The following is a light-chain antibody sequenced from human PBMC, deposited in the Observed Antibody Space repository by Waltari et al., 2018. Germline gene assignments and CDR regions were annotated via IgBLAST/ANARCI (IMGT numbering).Light chain of an antibody. J-gene: IGKJ3*01. CDR3: QQYGSLAL. CDR1: ESVSSSY. Sequence: EIVLTQSPGTLSLSPGERATLSCRASESVSSSYLAWYQQKPGQAPRLLIYGASIRATGIPDRFSGSGSGTDFTLTISRLEPEDFAVYYCQQYGSLALFGPGTKVDIK. CDR2: GAS. V-gene: IGKV3-20*01.